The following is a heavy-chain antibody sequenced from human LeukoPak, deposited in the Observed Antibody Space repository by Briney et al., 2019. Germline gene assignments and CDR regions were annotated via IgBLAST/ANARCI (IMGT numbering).Heavy chain of an antibody. CDR3: ARELVVRGVDWFDP. D-gene: IGHD3-10*01. CDR2: IYTSGST. J-gene: IGHJ5*02. CDR1: GGSISSGSYY. V-gene: IGHV4-61*02. Sequence: SQTLSLTCTVSGGSISSGSYYWSWIRQPAGKGLEWIGRIYTSGSTNYNPSLKSRVTISVDTSKNQFSLKLSSVTAADTAVYYCARELVVRGVDWFDPWGQGTLVTVSS.